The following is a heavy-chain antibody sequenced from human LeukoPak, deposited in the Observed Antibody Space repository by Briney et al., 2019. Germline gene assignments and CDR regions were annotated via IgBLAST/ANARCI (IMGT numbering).Heavy chain of an antibody. CDR3: AKGLGPSAPNGRVFDF. V-gene: IGHV3-23*01. D-gene: IGHD2-2*01. Sequence: GGSLRLSCAASGFIFSNYAMSWVRLAPGKGLEWVSISTDSSDDTKHADSVRGRFTISRDNSKNILYLQMNSLRVEDTAVYFCAKGLGPSAPNGRVFDFWGQGTLVTVSS. CDR1: GFIFSNYA. J-gene: IGHJ4*02. CDR2: STDSSDDT.